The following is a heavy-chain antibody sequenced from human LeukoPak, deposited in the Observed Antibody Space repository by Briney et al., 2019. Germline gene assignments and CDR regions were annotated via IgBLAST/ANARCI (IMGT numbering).Heavy chain of an antibody. CDR3: VKGMTTVATVLDF. V-gene: IGHV3-30*18. J-gene: IGHJ4*02. D-gene: IGHD4-23*01. CDR1: GFTFSSYG. CDR2: ISYDGTNK. Sequence: GGSLRLSCAASGFTFSSYGMHWVRQAPGKGLEWVAVISYDGTNKYYADSVKGRFTISRDNSKNTLYLQMSSMRTEDTAVYYCVKGMTTVATVLDFWGQGTLVTVSS.